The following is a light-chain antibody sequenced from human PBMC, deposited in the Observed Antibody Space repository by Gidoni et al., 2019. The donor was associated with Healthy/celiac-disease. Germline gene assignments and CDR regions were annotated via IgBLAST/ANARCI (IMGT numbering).Light chain of an antibody. J-gene: IGKJ4*01. CDR2: LGS. CDR3: MQALQTPVT. Sequence: DIVMTQSPLSLPVTPGEPATISCRSSQSLLHSNGYNYLDWYLQKPGQSPQLLIYLGSNRASGVPDRFSGSGSGTDFTLKISRVEAEDVWVYYCMQALQTPVTFXGXTKVEIK. V-gene: IGKV2-28*01. CDR1: QSLLHSNGYNY.